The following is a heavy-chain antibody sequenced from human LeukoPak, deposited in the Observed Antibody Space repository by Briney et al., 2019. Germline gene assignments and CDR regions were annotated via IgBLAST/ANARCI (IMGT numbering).Heavy chain of an antibody. Sequence: PSETLSLTCAVYGGSFSGYYWSWIRQPPGKGLEWIGEINHSGSTNYNPSLKSRVTISVDTSKNQFSLKLSSVTAADTAVYYCAKPRVIAVAGYFDYWGQGTLVTVSS. J-gene: IGHJ4*02. CDR2: INHSGST. CDR3: AKPRVIAVAGYFDY. CDR1: GGSFSGYY. V-gene: IGHV4-34*01. D-gene: IGHD6-19*01.